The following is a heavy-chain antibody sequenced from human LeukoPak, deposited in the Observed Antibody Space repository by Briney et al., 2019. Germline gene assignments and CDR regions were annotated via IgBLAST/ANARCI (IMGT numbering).Heavy chain of an antibody. CDR3: TSSAPGGYSYGKGDY. CDR1: GFTFSGSA. CDR2: IRSKANSYAT. D-gene: IGHD5-18*01. J-gene: IGHJ4*02. V-gene: IGHV3-73*01. Sequence: GGSLRLSFAASGFTFSGSAMPWVRQASGKGLEWVGRIRSKANSYATAYAASVKGRFTISRDDSKNTAYLQMNSLKTEDTAVYYCTSSAPGGYSYGKGDYWGQGTLVTVSS.